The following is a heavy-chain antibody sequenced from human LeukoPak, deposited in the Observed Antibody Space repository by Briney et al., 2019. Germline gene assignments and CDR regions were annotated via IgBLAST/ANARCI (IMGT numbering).Heavy chain of an antibody. J-gene: IGHJ4*02. Sequence: HSGGSLRLSCAASGFTVSSNYMSWVRQAPGKGLEWVSVIYSGGSTYYADSVKGRFTISRDNSKNTLYLQMNSLRAEDTAVYYCARGQDSSGFDFDYWGQGTLVTVSS. D-gene: IGHD6-19*01. CDR3: ARGQDSSGFDFDY. CDR2: IYSGGST. V-gene: IGHV3-53*01. CDR1: GFTVSSNY.